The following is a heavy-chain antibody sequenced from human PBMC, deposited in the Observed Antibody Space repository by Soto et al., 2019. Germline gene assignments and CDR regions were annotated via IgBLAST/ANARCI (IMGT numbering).Heavy chain of an antibody. Sequence: SETLCLTCTVSGGSISSFDWSWIRQPPGKGLEWIGYIYYSVSTNYNPSLKSRVTISVDTSKNQFSLKLSSVTAADTAVYYCARHETLHGDHDYWGQGTLVTAPQ. CDR3: ARHETLHGDHDY. CDR2: IYYSVST. V-gene: IGHV4-59*08. D-gene: IGHD4-17*01. CDR1: GGSISSFD. J-gene: IGHJ4*02.